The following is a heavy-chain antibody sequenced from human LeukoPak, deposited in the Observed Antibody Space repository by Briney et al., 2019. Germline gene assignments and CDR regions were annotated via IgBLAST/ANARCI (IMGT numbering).Heavy chain of an antibody. CDR1: GYTFTSYG. J-gene: IGHJ4*02. CDR3: ARGVVGGLRSGAFDY. D-gene: IGHD5-12*01. V-gene: IGHV1-18*01. CDR2: ISAYNGNT. Sequence: ASVKVSCKASGYTFTSYGISWVRQAPGQGLEWMGWISAYNGNTNYAQKLQGRVTMTTDTSTSTAYMELRSLRSDDTAVYYCARGVVGGLRSGAFDYWGQGTLVTVSS.